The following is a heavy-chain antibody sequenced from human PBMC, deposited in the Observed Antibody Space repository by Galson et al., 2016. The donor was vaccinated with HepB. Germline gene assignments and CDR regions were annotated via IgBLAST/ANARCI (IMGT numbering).Heavy chain of an antibody. Sequence: SVKVSCKASGYIFSKYGINWVRQVPGQGLEWMGWISENNDTKKYAQKFQGRVTLTTDTSTSTAYMELRSLRSDDTAVYYCATSGYYPNWFDPWGQGTLVTVSS. CDR3: ATSGYYPNWFDP. CDR2: ISENNDTK. D-gene: IGHD3-22*01. V-gene: IGHV1-18*01. CDR1: GYIFSKYG. J-gene: IGHJ5*02.